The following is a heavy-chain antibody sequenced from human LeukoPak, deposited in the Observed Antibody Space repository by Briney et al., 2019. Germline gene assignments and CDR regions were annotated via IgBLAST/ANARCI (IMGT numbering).Heavy chain of an antibody. Sequence: ASVKVSCKASGYTFPRYYMHWVRQAPGQGLEWMGWINPNSGGANYAQKFQGRVTMTRDTSISTAYMELSRLRSDDTAVYYCARDYYENLFPAFDSWGQGTMVTVSS. CDR2: INPNSGGA. D-gene: IGHD3-16*01. J-gene: IGHJ3*02. CDR3: ARDYYENLFPAFDS. V-gene: IGHV1-2*02. CDR1: GYTFPRYY.